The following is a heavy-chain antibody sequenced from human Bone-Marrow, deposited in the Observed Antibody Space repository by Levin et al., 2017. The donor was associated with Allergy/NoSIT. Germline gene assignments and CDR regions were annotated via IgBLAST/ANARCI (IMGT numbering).Heavy chain of an antibody. D-gene: IGHD3-16*01. CDR3: ARATPSGGNSYYYFYMDV. CDR2: IYYSGST. J-gene: IGHJ6*03. CDR1: GGSITSYY. Sequence: SCTVSGGSITSYYWTWIRQSPEKRLEWIGYIYYSGSTNYNPSLKTRVTMSVDTSKNLFSLYLRSVTAADSAVYYCARATPSGGNSYYYFYMDVWGKGTTVTVSS. V-gene: IGHV4-59*01.